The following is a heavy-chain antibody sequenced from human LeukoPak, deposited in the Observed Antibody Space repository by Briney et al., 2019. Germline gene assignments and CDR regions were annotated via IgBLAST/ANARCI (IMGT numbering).Heavy chain of an antibody. CDR2: IRYDGSNK. V-gene: IGHV3-30*02. CDR1: GFTFSSYG. CDR3: AKDLGEGFGNYYYGMDV. Sequence: GGSLRLSCAASGFTFSSYGMHWVRQAPGKGLEWVAFIRYDGSNKYYADSAKGRFTISRDNSKNTLYLQMNSLRAEDTALYYCAKDLGEGFGNYYYGMDVWGQGTTVTVSS. D-gene: IGHD3-16*01. J-gene: IGHJ6*02.